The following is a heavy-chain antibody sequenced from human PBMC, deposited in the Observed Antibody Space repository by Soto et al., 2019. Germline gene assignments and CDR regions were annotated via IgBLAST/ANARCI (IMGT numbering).Heavy chain of an antibody. Sequence: SVKVSCKASGGTFSSYAISGVRQAPGQGLEWMGGIIPIFGTANYAQKFQGRVTITADESTSTAYMELSSLRSEDTAVYYCARDNFAASYGSGSYPPTHFDYWGQGTLVTVS. CDR2: IIPIFGTA. CDR1: GGTFSSYA. D-gene: IGHD3-10*01. V-gene: IGHV1-69*13. J-gene: IGHJ4*02. CDR3: ARDNFAASYGSGSYPPTHFDY.